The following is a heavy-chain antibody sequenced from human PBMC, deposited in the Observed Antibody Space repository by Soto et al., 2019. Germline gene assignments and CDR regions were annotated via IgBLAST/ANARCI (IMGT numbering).Heavy chain of an antibody. CDR1: GGSISSGDYY. CDR3: ASQVLRETFDY. Sequence: LSLTCTVSGGSISSGDYYWSWIRQPPGKGLEWIGYIYYSGSTYYNPSLKSRVTISVDTSKNQFSLKLSSVTAADTAVYYCASQVLRETFDYWGREPWSPSPQ. V-gene: IGHV4-30-4*01. D-gene: IGHD3-3*01. J-gene: IGHJ4*02. CDR2: IYYSGST.